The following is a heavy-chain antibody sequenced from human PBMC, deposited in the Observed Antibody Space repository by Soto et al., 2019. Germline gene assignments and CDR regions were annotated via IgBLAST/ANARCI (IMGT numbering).Heavy chain of an antibody. CDR1: GFTFSSYG. J-gene: IGHJ4*02. D-gene: IGHD2-15*01. CDR2: IWYDGSNK. Sequence: QVQLLESGGGVVQPGRSLRLSCAASGFTFSSYGMHGVRQAPGKGLEWVAVIWYDGSNKYYADSVKGRFTISRDNSKNTLYLQMNSLRAEDTAVYYCARARDCSGGSCYLDYWGKGTLVTVSS. CDR3: ARARDCSGGSCYLDY. V-gene: IGHV3-33*01.